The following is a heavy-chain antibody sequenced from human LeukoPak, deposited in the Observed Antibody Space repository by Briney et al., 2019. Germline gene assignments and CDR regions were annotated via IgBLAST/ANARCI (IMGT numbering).Heavy chain of an antibody. Sequence: GGSLRLSCAATGFTFSSYGMHWVRPAPGKGLEWVAFIRYDGSNKYYADSVKGRFTISRDNSKNTLYLQMNSLRAEDTAVYYCAKDRDPYDYGSGSYYDGVFDYWGQGTLVTVSS. CDR3: AKDRDPYDYGSGSYYDGVFDY. CDR1: GFTFSSYG. J-gene: IGHJ4*02. V-gene: IGHV3-30*02. D-gene: IGHD3-10*01. CDR2: IRYDGSNK.